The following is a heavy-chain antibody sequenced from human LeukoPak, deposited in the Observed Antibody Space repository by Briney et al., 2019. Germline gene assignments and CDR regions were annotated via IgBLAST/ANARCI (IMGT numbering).Heavy chain of an antibody. CDR1: GYTFTGYY. V-gene: IGHV1-2*02. Sequence: ASVKVSCKASGYTFTGYYIHWVRQAPGQGLEWMGWINPNINGTNYAQKFQGRVTMTGDRSISTAYMELSRLRSDDTAVYYCARERTPGSGYGVNYWGQGTVVTVSS. CDR2: INPNINGT. J-gene: IGHJ4*02. CDR3: ARERTPGSGYGVNY. D-gene: IGHD6-25*01.